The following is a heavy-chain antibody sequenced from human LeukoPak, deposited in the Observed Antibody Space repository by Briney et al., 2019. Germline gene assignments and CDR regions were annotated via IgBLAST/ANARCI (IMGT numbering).Heavy chain of an antibody. CDR3: ASYDFWSGYYVY. V-gene: IGHV4-59*12. J-gene: IGHJ4*02. D-gene: IGHD3-3*01. Sequence: SETLSLTCTVSGGSINNYYWGWIRQPPGKGLEWIGYIYYSGSTNYNPSLKSRVTMSVDTSRNQFSLKLSSVTAADTAVYYCASYDFWSGYYVYWGQGTLVTVSS. CDR2: IYYSGST. CDR1: GGSINNYY.